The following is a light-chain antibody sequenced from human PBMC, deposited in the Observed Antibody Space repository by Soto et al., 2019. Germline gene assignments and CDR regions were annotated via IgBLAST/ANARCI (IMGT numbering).Light chain of an antibody. CDR1: QSVSSSY. J-gene: IGKJ2*01. CDR2: GSS. CDR3: QQYGTSPFT. V-gene: IGKV3-20*01. Sequence: IELTQPPGTLSSSPGEGATLSCRASQSVSSSYLAWYQQKPGQAPRLLIYGSSSRATGVPDRFSGRGSGTTFTLVISRLEPEDFAVYYCQQYGTSPFTFGQGTKVDI.